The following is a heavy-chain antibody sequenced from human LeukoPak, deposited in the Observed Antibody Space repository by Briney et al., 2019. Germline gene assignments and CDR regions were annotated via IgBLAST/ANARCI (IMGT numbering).Heavy chain of an antibody. J-gene: IGHJ6*02. CDR3: ARDGDCSGGSCYWNYYYYGMDV. D-gene: IGHD2-15*01. CDR1: GFTFSSYS. V-gene: IGHV3-21*01. Sequence: GGSLRPSCAASGFTFSSYSMNWVRQPPGKGLEWVSSISSSSSYIYYADSVKGRFTISRDNAKNSLYLQMNSLRAEDTAVYYCARDGDCSGGSCYWNYYYYGMDVWGQGTTVTVSS. CDR2: ISSSSSYI.